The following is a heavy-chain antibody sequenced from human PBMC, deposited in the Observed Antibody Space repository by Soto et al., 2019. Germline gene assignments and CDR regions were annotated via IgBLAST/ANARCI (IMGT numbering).Heavy chain of an antibody. Sequence: QVQLVESGGGVVQPGRSLRLSCAASGFTFNSYGMHWVRQAPGKGLEWVAVLWSDGSKKYDAESVKGRFTISRDNSKNTLYLQMNSLRADDTAVYYCARAAYYDSSGYYYGMDVWGQGTTVTVSS. D-gene: IGHD3-22*01. CDR3: ARAAYYDSSGYYYGMDV. J-gene: IGHJ6*02. CDR2: LWSDGSKK. CDR1: GFTFNSYG. V-gene: IGHV3-33*01.